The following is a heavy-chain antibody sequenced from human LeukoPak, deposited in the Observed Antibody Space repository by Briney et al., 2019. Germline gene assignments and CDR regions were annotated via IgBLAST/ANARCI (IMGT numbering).Heavy chain of an antibody. CDR1: GGSISSSSYY. Sequence: SETLSLTCTVSGGSISSSSYYWGWIRQPPGKGLEWIGSIYYSGSTYYNPSLKSRVTISVDTSKNQFSLKLSSVTAADTAVYYCARVLRGSCFDYWGQGTLVTVSS. J-gene: IGHJ4*02. D-gene: IGHD1-26*01. CDR2: IYYSGST. V-gene: IGHV4-39*07. CDR3: ARVLRGSCFDY.